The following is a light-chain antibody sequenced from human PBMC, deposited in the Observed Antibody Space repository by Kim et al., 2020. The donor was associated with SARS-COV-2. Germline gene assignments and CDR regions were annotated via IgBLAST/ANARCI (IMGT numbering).Light chain of an antibody. V-gene: IGKV1-5*01. CDR2: DAS. CDR1: QSISTW. J-gene: IGKJ2*01. CDR3: QQYNSYHT. Sequence: IQMTQSPSTLSASVGDRVTITCRASQSISTWLAWYQQKPGKAPNLLIYDASSLESGVPSRFSGSGSGTEFTLTISSLQPDDFATYYCQQYNSYHTFGQGTKLEIK.